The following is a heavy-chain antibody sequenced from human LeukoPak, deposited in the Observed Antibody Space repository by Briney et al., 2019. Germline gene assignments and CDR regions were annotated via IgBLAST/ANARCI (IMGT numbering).Heavy chain of an antibody. D-gene: IGHD6-19*01. CDR1: GGSISSDSYY. CDR3: ASLAVAGLSEGY. V-gene: IGHV4-39*01. CDR2: IYYSGST. J-gene: IGHJ4*02. Sequence: SETLSLTCTVSGGSISSDSYYWAWIRQPPGKGLEWIASIYYSGSTYYNPSLKSRVTISVDASRNQFSLKLSSVTAADTAVYYCASLAVAGLSEGYWGQGTLVIVSS.